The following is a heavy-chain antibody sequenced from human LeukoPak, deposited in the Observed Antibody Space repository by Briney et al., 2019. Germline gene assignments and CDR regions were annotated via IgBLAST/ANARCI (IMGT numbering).Heavy chain of an antibody. D-gene: IGHD1-14*01. V-gene: IGHV4-34*01. Sequence: SETLSLTCAVYGGSFSGYYWSWIRQPPGRGLEWIGEINHSGSTNYNPSLKSRVPISVDTSKNQFSLKLSSVTAADTAVYYCARGIRGSIRWPKPRRVPNWFHPWGQGPLVTVSS. J-gene: IGHJ5*02. CDR2: INHSGST. CDR3: ARGIRGSIRWPKPRRVPNWFHP. CDR1: GGSFSGYY.